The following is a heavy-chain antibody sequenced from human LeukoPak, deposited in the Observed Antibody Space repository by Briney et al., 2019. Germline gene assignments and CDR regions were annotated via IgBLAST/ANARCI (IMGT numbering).Heavy chain of an antibody. J-gene: IGHJ6*03. CDR3: ARGGFPVAFYYYYYMDV. Sequence: GGSLRLSCAASGFTFSSYWMSWVRQAPGKGLEWVANIKQDGSEKYYVDSVKGRFTISRDNAKNSLYLQMNSLRADDTAVYYCARGGFPVAFYYYYYMDVWGKGTTVTVSS. CDR2: IKQDGSEK. V-gene: IGHV3-7*01. CDR1: GFTFSSYW. D-gene: IGHD2-21*01.